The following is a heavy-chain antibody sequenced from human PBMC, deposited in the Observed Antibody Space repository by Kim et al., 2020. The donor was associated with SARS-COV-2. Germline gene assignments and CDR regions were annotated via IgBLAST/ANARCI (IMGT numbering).Heavy chain of an antibody. Sequence: GSLRLSCAASGFTFDNHVMHWVRQAPGKGLEWVSLISGDGSTYYGDSVKGRFTISRDNSKNSLYLQMNSLRAEDTALYYCAKDFSFSPVVRGVMFDHWG. D-gene: IGHD3-10*02. V-gene: IGHV3-43*02. CDR2: ISGDGST. CDR3: AKDFSFSPVVRGVMFDH. J-gene: IGHJ4*01. CDR1: GFTFDNHV.